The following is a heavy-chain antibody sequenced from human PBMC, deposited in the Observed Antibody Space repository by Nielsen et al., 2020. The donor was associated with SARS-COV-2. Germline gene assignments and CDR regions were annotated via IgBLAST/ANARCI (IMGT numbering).Heavy chain of an antibody. CDR1: GFIVSSKY. D-gene: IGHD5-18*01. Sequence: GESLKISCAASGFIVSSKYMNWVRQAPGKGLEWVSVFYSGGTTLYADSVKGRFINSRDNSRNTLYLQMNSLRVEDTAMYYCAREGDTYGVRNFDYWGQGVMVTVSS. J-gene: IGHJ4*02. CDR2: FYSGGTT. CDR3: AREGDTYGVRNFDY. V-gene: IGHV3-53*01.